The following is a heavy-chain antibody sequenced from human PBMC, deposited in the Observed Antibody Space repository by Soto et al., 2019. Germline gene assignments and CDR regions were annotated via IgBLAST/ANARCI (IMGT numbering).Heavy chain of an antibody. V-gene: IGHV3-33*01. D-gene: IGHD1-26*01. CDR2: IWCDGSKK. Sequence: VGSLRLSCASSVCTFSSFCMHCVRHAPGKGLEWVSLIWCDGSKKSYGDSVKGRFTISRDNYRNTVYLKMKSLRADDTAVYCCARDQYAREGEGDWFDPWGQGTLVTVSS. J-gene: IGHJ5*02. CDR3: ARDQYAREGEGDWFDP. CDR1: VCTFSSFC.